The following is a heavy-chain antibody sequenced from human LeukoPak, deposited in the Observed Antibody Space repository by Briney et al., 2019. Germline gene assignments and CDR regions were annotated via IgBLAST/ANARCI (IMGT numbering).Heavy chain of an antibody. CDR1: GYTFTSYA. CDR2: INAGNGNT. Sequence: ASVKVSCKASGYTFTSYAMHWVRQAPGQRLEWMGWINAGNGNTKYSQKFRGRVTITRDTSASTAYMELSSLRSEDTAVYYCAKDRKWELLYYFDYWGQGTLVTVSS. D-gene: IGHD1-26*01. J-gene: IGHJ4*02. CDR3: AKDRKWELLYYFDY. V-gene: IGHV1-3*01.